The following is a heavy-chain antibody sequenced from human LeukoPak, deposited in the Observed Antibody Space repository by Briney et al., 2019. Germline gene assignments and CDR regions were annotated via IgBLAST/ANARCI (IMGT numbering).Heavy chain of an antibody. CDR2: MSSNGGST. CDR1: GFTFSSYA. CDR3: VKAVGANGDYHYYGMDV. J-gene: IGHJ6*02. D-gene: IGHD1-26*01. V-gene: IGHV3-64D*09. Sequence: GGSLRLSCSASGFTFSSYAMHWVRQAPGKGLEYVSAMSSNGGSTYYADSVKGRFTISRDNSKNTLYLQMSSLRAEDTAVYYCVKAVGANGDYHYYGMDVWGQGTTVTVSS.